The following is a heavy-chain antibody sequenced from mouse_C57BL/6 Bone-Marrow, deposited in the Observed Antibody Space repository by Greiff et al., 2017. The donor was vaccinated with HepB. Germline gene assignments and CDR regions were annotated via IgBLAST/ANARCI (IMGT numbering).Heavy chain of an antibody. CDR2: IHPNSGST. Sequence: QVQLKQPGAELVKPGASVKLSCKASGYTFTSYWMHWVKQRPGQGLEWIGMIHPNSGSTNYNEKFKSKATLTVDKSSSTAYMQLSSLTSEDSAVYYCARGAPWFAYWGQGTLVTVSA. V-gene: IGHV1-64*01. J-gene: IGHJ3*01. CDR3: ARGAPWFAY. CDR1: GYTFTSYW.